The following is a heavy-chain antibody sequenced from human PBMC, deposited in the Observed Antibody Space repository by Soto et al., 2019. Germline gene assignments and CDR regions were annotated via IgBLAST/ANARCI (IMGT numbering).Heavy chain of an antibody. V-gene: IGHV5-51*01. D-gene: IGHD6-13*01. CDR1: GYSFTSYW. J-gene: IGHJ3*02. CDR2: IFPVDSDT. CDR3: ASRYSSSWNI. Sequence: GPALKISCEGAGYSFTSYWIGWVRQMPGNGLEWMGIIFPVDSDTRYSPSFQGQVTISADKSISTAYLQWSCLKAFDSAMYYCASRYSSSWNIWGQGTMVTGSS.